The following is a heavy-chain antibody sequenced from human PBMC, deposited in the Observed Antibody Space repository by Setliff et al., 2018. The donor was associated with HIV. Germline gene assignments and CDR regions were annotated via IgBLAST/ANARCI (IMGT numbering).Heavy chain of an antibody. Sequence: ASVKVSCKASGYTFTSYAMHWVRQAPGQRLEWMGWINAGNGNTKYSQKLQGRVTMTTDTSTSTAYMELRSLRSDDTAVYYCARDRRAVAGTMFSYYFDYWGQGTLVTVSS. CDR1: GYTFTSYA. CDR3: ARDRRAVAGTMFSYYFDY. J-gene: IGHJ4*02. V-gene: IGHV1-3*01. CDR2: INAGNGNT. D-gene: IGHD6-19*01.